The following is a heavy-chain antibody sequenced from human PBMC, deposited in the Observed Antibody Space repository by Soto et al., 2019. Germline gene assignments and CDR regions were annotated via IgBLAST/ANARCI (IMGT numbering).Heavy chain of an antibody. CDR2: INAGNGNT. Sequence: ASVKVSCKASGYTFTSYAMHWVRQAPGQRLEWMGWINAGNGNTNYAQKLQGRVTMTRDTSASTAYMELRSLRSDDTAVYYCARDASARGYYDILTGYGGPSYYYYYYMDVWGRGTTVTVSS. CDR1: GYTFTSYA. J-gene: IGHJ6*03. V-gene: IGHV1-3*01. CDR3: ARDASARGYYDILTGYGGPSYYYYYYMDV. D-gene: IGHD3-9*01.